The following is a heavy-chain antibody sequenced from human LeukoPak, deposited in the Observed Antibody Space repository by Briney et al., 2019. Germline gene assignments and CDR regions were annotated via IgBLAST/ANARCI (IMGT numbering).Heavy chain of an antibody. Sequence: GASVKVSCKASGGTFSSYAISWVRQAPGQGLEWMGGIIPIFGTANYAQKFQGRVTITADESTSTAYMELSSLRSKDTAVYYCARGGVVVPAAMLSWFDPWGQGTLVTVSS. V-gene: IGHV1-69*13. CDR1: GGTFSSYA. CDR2: IIPIFGTA. D-gene: IGHD2-2*01. J-gene: IGHJ5*02. CDR3: ARGGVVVPAAMLSWFDP.